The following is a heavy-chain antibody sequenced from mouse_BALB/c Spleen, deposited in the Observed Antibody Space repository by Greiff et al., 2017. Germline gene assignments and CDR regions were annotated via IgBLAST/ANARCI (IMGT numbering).Heavy chain of an antibody. J-gene: IGHJ4*01. Sequence: EVQLQESGPGLVKPSQSLSLTCSVTGYSITSGYYWNWIRQFPGNKLEWMGYISYDGSNNYNPSLKNRISITRDTSKNQFFLKLNSVTTEDTATYYCAGYDGYAMDYWGQGTSVTVSS. V-gene: IGHV3-6*02. CDR3: AGYDGYAMDY. CDR1: GYSITSGYY. CDR2: ISYDGSN. D-gene: IGHD2-14*01.